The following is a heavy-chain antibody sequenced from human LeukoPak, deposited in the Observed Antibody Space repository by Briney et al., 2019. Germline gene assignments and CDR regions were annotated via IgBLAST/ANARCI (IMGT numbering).Heavy chain of an antibody. CDR2: INYSGTT. CDR3: ARVQTPHSRNSYGLYYFDY. J-gene: IGHJ4*02. CDR1: GGSISSHY. V-gene: IGHV4-59*11. Sequence: PSETLSLTCTVSGGSISSHYWSWIRQPPGKGLEWIGYINYSGTTNYNPSLKSRVTMSVDTSKYQFSLKLSSVTAADTAVYHCARVQTPHSRNSYGLYYFDYCGQGTLVTVSS. D-gene: IGHD5-18*01.